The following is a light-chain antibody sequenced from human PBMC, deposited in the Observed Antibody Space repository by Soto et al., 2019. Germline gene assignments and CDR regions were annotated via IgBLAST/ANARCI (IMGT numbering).Light chain of an antibody. CDR3: QQYNNWPLYT. J-gene: IGKJ2*01. Sequence: EIVMTQSPATLSVSPGERATLSCRASQSVSSNLAWYQQKPGQSPRLLIYGASTRATGIPARFSGSGSGTEFTLTIRSLQSEDFEVYYCQQYNNWPLYTFGQGTKLEIK. CDR1: QSVSSN. V-gene: IGKV3-15*01. CDR2: GAS.